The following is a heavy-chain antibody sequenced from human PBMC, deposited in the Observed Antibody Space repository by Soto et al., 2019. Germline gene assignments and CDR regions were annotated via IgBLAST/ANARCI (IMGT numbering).Heavy chain of an antibody. CDR1: GYTFTSYD. CDR3: AGGHRTRIAALGSAYYYYYMDV. CDR2: MNPNSGNT. J-gene: IGHJ6*03. Sequence: QVQLVQSGAEVKKPGASVKVSCKASGYTFTSYDINWVRQATGQGLEWMGWMNPNSGNTGYAQKFQGRVTMTRNTSISTAYMELSSLRSEDTAVYYCAGGHRTRIAALGSAYYYYYMDVWGKGTTVTVSS. D-gene: IGHD6-6*01. V-gene: IGHV1-8*01.